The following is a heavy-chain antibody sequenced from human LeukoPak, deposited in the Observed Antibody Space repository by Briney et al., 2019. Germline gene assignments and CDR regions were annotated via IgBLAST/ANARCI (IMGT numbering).Heavy chain of an antibody. CDR3: ARDLWMTTVTPFDY. CDR1: GYTFTSYG. V-gene: IGHV1-18*04. J-gene: IGHJ4*02. D-gene: IGHD4-17*01. CDR2: ISAYNGNT. Sequence: ASVKVSCKASGYTFTSYGISWVRQAPGQGPEWMGWISAYNGNTNYAQKLQGRVTMTTDTSTSTAYMELRSQRSDDTAVYYCARDLWMTTVTPFDYWGQGTLVTVSS.